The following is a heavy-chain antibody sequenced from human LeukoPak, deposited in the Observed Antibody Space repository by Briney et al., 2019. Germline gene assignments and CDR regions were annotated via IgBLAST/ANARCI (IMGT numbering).Heavy chain of an antibody. J-gene: IGHJ3*02. V-gene: IGHV4-59*08. D-gene: IGHD4-11*01. CDR3: ARRGDYDAFDI. CDR2: IYYSGST. CDR1: GGSISIYY. Sequence: SETLSLTCTVSGGSISIYYWTWIRQPPGQALEWISFIYYSGSTHYNPSLKSRVTISVDTSKNHFSLRLSSVTAADTAVYYCARRGDYDAFDIWGQGTLVTVSS.